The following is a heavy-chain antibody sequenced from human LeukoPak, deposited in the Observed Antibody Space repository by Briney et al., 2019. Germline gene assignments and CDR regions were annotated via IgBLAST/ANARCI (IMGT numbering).Heavy chain of an antibody. V-gene: IGHV3-21*01. D-gene: IGHD6-13*01. Sequence: GGSLRLSCAASGFTFSSYSMNWVRQAAGKGLEWVSSISSSSSYIYYADSVKGRFTISRDNAKNSLYLQMNSLRAEDTAVYYCARDLEAAAGNYWGQGTLVTVSS. CDR1: GFTFSSYS. J-gene: IGHJ4*02. CDR3: ARDLEAAAGNY. CDR2: ISSSSSYI.